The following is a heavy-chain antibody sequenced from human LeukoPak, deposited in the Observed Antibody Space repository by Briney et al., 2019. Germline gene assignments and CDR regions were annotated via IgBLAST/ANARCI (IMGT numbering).Heavy chain of an antibody. D-gene: IGHD6-19*01. Sequence: PGGSLRLSCAASGFTFSSHAMGWVRQAPGKGLEWVSAISAGRGDTYYAASVKGRFTISRDNSKNTLYLQVNSLRADDTAVYYCAKVWPYSSGYYYFEYWGQGTLVTVSS. J-gene: IGHJ4*02. CDR1: GFTFSSHA. CDR2: ISAGRGDT. CDR3: AKVWPYSSGYYYFEY. V-gene: IGHV3-23*01.